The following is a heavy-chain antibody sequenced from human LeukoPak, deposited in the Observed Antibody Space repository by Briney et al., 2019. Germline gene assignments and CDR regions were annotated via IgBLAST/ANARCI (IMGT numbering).Heavy chain of an antibody. D-gene: IGHD2-2*02. J-gene: IGHJ6*02. V-gene: IGHV4-59*12. CDR2: IYYSGSI. CDR1: GGSISSYY. CDR3: ARVIRPIGYCSSTSCYTSGMDV. Sequence: SETLSLTCTVSGGSISSYYWSWIRQPPGKGLEWIGYIYYSGSINYNPSLKSRITMSVDTSKNQFSLKLSSVTAADTAVYYCARVIRPIGYCSSTSCYTSGMDVWGQGTTVTVSS.